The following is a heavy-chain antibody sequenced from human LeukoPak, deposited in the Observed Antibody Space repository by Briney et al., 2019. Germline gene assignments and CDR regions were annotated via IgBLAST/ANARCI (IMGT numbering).Heavy chain of an antibody. Sequence: ASVKVSCKASGGTFTSYAISWVRQAPGQGLEWMGWINPNSGGTNYAQKFQGRVTMTRDTSTSTAYMELSRLRSDDTAVYYCASPPLPYYYYYMYGWGKETTVSVP. V-gene: IGHV1-2*02. CDR1: GGTFTSYA. J-gene: IGHJ6*03. CDR2: INPNSGGT. CDR3: ASPPLPYYYYYMYG.